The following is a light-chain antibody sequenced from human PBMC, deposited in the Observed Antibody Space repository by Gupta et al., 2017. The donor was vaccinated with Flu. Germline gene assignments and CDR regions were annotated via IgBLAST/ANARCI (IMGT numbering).Light chain of an antibody. J-gene: IGLJ3*02. CDR1: NSNIGRNT. Sequence: QSLLPHPPSSSGPPGQRVTISCSGSNSNIGRNTLSWYQQLPGAAPKLIIQNDNQRPSGVPVRFSGSKAGTSASLTISGLQSEDEGDFYCATWDDSLNGPVFGGGTRLTVL. V-gene: IGLV1-44*01. CDR3: ATWDDSLNGPV. CDR2: NDN.